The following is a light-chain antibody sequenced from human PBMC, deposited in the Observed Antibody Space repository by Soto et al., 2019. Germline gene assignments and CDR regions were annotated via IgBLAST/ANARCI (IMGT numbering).Light chain of an antibody. J-gene: IGLJ1*01. CDR1: HNDIGTYDY. V-gene: IGLV2-14*03. CDR2: GVT. CDR3: SSYTTGYCYV. Sequence: QSVLTQPTSVSGSPGPSITISCTGNHNDIGTYDYVSWYQQHPGRAPRLLIHGVTTRPSGISGRFSASKSGLTASLTISGLQPEDEADYYCSSYTTGYCYVFGPGTKVTVL.